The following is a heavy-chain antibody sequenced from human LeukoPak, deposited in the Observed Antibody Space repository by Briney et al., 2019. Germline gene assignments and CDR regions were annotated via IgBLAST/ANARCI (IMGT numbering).Heavy chain of an antibody. J-gene: IGHJ4*02. CDR3: AKVLNRRAIVTGVNFDY. CDR1: GFTFDDYA. D-gene: IGHD5-18*01. Sequence: PGGSLRLSCAASGFTFDDYAMHWVRQAPGKGLEWVSSISWNSGSIGYADSVKGRFTISRDNAKNSLYLQMNSLRAEDTALCYCAKVLNRRAIVTGVNFDYWGQGTLVTVSS. V-gene: IGHV3-9*01. CDR2: ISWNSGSI.